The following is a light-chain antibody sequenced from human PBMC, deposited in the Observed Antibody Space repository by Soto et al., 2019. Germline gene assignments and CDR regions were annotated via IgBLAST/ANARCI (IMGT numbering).Light chain of an antibody. CDR1: SSDVGGYNY. J-gene: IGLJ1*01. V-gene: IGLV2-11*01. CDR2: DVT. Sequence: QSALTQPRSVSGSPGQSLTISCTGTSSDVGGYNYVSWYQQYPGKVPKLMIYDVTKRPSGVPDRCSGFKSGNTASLTISGLQAEDEADYYCCSHAGSYTYVFGTGTKVTVL. CDR3: CSHAGSYTYV.